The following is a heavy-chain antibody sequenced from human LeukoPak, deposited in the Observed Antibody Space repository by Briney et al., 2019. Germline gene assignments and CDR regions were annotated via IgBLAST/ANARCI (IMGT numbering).Heavy chain of an antibody. CDR3: AKDLWSFRTYGMDV. CDR2: ISYDGSNK. J-gene: IGHJ6*02. V-gene: IGHV3-30*04. CDR1: GFTFSSYA. Sequence: GGSLRLSCAASGFTFSSYAMHWVRQAPGKGLEWVAVISYDGSNKYYADSVKGRFTISRDNSKNTLYLQMNSLRAEDTAVYYCAKDLWSFRTYGMDVWGQGTTVTVSS. D-gene: IGHD2-21*01.